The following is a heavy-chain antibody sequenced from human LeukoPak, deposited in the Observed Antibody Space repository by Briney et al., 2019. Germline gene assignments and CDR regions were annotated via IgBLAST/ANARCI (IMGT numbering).Heavy chain of an antibody. D-gene: IGHD6-19*01. J-gene: IGHJ4*02. CDR2: INPNSGGT. V-gene: IGHV1-2*02. Sequence: GASVKVSCKASGCTFTGYYMHWVRQAPGQGLEWMGWINPNSGGTNYAQKFQGRVTMTRDTSISTAYMELSRLRSDDTAVYYCATLAVAGRMIDYWGQGTLVTVSS. CDR3: ATLAVAGRMIDY. CDR1: GCTFTGYY.